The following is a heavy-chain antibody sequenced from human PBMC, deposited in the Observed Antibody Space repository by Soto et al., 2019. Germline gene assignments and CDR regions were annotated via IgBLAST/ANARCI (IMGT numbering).Heavy chain of an antibody. V-gene: IGHV3-21*04. CDR2: ISSRSSYT. CDR1: GFTFSSYG. CDR3: GRGSHDVTNFVY. D-gene: IGHD3-3*01. J-gene: IGHJ4*02. Sequence: PGGSLRLSWAASGFTFSSYGMHWVRQAPGKGLEWVSSISSRSSYTNYADSVRGRFPISSDNAKNSLYLQMNSLSAEDTAAYCCGRGSHDVTNFVYWGQGTLVSVSS.